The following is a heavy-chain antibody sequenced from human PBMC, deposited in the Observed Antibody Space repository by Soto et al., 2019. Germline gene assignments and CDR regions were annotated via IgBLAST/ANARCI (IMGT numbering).Heavy chain of an antibody. CDR1: GGTFSGYA. D-gene: IGHD3-22*01. Sequence: QVQLVQSGAEVKKPGSSVKVSCKASGGTFSGYAISWVRQAPGQGLEWMGGIIPIFGTANYAQKFQGRVTITADESTSTAYMELSSLRSEDTAVYYCARVGANYYDSSGYLDYWGQGTLVTVSS. CDR2: IIPIFGTA. V-gene: IGHV1-69*01. CDR3: ARVGANYYDSSGYLDY. J-gene: IGHJ4*02.